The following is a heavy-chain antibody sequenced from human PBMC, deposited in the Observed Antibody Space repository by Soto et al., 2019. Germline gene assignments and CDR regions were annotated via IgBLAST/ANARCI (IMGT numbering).Heavy chain of an antibody. J-gene: IGHJ4*02. CDR3: ARVYGSWIAAVVDY. Sequence: QVQLVESGGGVVQPGRSLRLSRAASGFTFSSYAMHWVRQAPGKGLEWVAVISYDGSNKYYADSVKGRFTISRDNSKNTLYLQMNSLRAEDTAVYYCARVYGSWIAAVVDYWGQGTLVTVSS. D-gene: IGHD6-13*01. CDR2: ISYDGSNK. CDR1: GFTFSSYA. V-gene: IGHV3-30-3*01.